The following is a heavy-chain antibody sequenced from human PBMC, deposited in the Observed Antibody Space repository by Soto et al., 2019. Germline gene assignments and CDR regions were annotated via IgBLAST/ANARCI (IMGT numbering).Heavy chain of an antibody. Sequence: PGGSLRLSCAASGFTFSSYAMSWVRQTPGKGLGWVSTLSGSGGTTYYADSVKGQFTISRDNSKSTLYLQMNSLRAEDTAVYYCASRSSGWYFDYWGQGTLVTVSS. V-gene: IGHV3-23*01. CDR1: GFTFSSYA. CDR3: ASRSSGWYFDY. J-gene: IGHJ4*02. D-gene: IGHD6-19*01. CDR2: LSGSGGTT.